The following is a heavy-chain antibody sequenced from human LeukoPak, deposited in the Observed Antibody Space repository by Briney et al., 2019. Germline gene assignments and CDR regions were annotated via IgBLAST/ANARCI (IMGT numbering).Heavy chain of an antibody. V-gene: IGHV3-11*01. CDR3: ASWPRGYYGSSGYNFNY. CDR2: ISSSGSTI. Sequence: GGSLRLSCAASGFTFSDYYMSWIRQAPGKGLEWVSYISSSGSTIYYADSVKGRFTISRDNAKYSLYLQMNSLRAEDTAVYYCASWPRGYYGSSGYNFNYWGQGTLVTVSS. D-gene: IGHD3-22*01. J-gene: IGHJ4*02. CDR1: GFTFSDYY.